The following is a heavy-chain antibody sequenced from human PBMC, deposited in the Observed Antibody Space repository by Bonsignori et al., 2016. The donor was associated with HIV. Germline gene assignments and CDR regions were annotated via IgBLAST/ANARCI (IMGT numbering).Heavy chain of an antibody. J-gene: IGHJ4*02. CDR1: GFTFSNYW. V-gene: IGHV3-74*01. Sequence: GGSLRLSCAASGFTFSNYWMHWVRQIPGKGLFWVSHINGDESRTSYADSVRGRFTISRDNAKNTLYLQMDSLRVEDTGIYYCTRDQGGSYWGQGTLVTVSS. CDR2: INGDESRT. CDR3: TRDQGGSY. D-gene: IGHD3-16*01.